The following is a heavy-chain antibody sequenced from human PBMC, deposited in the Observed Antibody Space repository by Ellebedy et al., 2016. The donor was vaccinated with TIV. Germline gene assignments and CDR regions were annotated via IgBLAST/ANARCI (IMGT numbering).Heavy chain of an antibody. D-gene: IGHD6-13*01. CDR2: ISYDGSTR. CDR3: AKYSNSWYDNDAFDI. J-gene: IGHJ3*02. Sequence: PGGSLRLSCSASGFAFSSYGMHRVRQAPGMGLEWVALISYDGSTRYYADSVRGRFTISRDKSKNTLYLQMNSLRPEDTAVYYCAKYSNSWYDNDAFDIWGQGTMVTVSS. CDR1: GFAFSSYG. V-gene: IGHV3-30*18.